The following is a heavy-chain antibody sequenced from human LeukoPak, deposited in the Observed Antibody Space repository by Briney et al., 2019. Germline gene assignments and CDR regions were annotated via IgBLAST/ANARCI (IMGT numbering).Heavy chain of an antibody. Sequence: ASVKVSCKASGYTFTSYGISWVRQAPGQGLEWMGIINPSGGSTSYAQKFQGRVTMTRDMSTGTVYMELSSLRSEDTAVYYCARIAVAGTRFQNFDYWGQGTLVTVSS. D-gene: IGHD6-19*01. J-gene: IGHJ4*02. CDR2: INPSGGST. V-gene: IGHV1-46*01. CDR1: GYTFTSYG. CDR3: ARIAVAGTRFQNFDY.